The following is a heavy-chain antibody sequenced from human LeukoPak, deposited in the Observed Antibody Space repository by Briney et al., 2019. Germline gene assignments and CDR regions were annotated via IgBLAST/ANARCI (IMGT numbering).Heavy chain of an antibody. CDR3: AKPDEYSSSWYLSYDY. CDR1: GFTFSSYS. J-gene: IGHJ4*02. CDR2: ISYDGSNK. V-gene: IGHV3-30*18. Sequence: GGSLRLSCAASGFTFSSYSMNWVRQAPGKGLEWVAVISYDGSNKYYADSVKGRFTISRDNSKNTLYLQMNSLRAEDTAVYYCAKPDEYSSSWYLSYDYWGQGTLVTVSS. D-gene: IGHD6-13*01.